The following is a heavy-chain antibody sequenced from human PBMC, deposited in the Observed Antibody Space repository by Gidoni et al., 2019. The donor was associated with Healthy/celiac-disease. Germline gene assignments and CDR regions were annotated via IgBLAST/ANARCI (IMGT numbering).Heavy chain of an antibody. J-gene: IGHJ6*02. Sequence: VISYDGSNKYYADSVKGRFTISRDNSKNTLYLQMNSLRAEDTAVYYCARDRTQAYDFWSGYSFGYYYGMDVWGQGTTVTVSS. D-gene: IGHD3-3*01. V-gene: IGHV3-30-3*01. CDR3: ARDRTQAYDFWSGYSFGYYYGMDV. CDR2: ISYDGSNK.